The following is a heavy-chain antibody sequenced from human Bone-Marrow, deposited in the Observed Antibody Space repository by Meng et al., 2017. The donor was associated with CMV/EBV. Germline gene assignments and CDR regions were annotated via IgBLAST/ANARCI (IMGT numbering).Heavy chain of an antibody. CDR1: GYNFNKYF. D-gene: IGHD6-6*01. CDR2: FDPSDGST. J-gene: IGHJ4*02. CDR3: ASGISSSLPINFDY. Sequence: ASVKVSCKASGYNFNKYFIHWVRQAPGQGLEWMAIFDPSDGSTTYAQKFVARVTMSSDTSTSTVYMELSRLRSEDTAVYYCASGISSSLPINFDYWGQGTLVTVSS. V-gene: IGHV1-46*02.